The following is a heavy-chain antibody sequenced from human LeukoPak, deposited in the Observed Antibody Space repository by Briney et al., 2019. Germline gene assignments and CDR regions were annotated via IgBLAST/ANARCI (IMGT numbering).Heavy chain of an antibody. D-gene: IGHD1-7*01. CDR1: GFTFNYAW. CDR3: TTDEDWNYARKDV. J-gene: IGHJ6*02. CDR2: LVSEIDGGTT. V-gene: IGHV3-15*04. Sequence: GGSLRLSCAASGFTFNYAWMSWVRQVPGKGLEWFGQLVSEIDGGTTDYAAPVKGRFTISRDDSKSTLYLQMNSLKIEDTAVYYCTTDEDWNYARKDVWGQGATVIVSS.